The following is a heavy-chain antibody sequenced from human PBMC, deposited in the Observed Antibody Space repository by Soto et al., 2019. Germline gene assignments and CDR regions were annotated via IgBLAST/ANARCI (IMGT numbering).Heavy chain of an antibody. CDR1: GFTFSSYG. V-gene: IGHV3-33*01. CDR2: IWYDGSNK. Sequence: QVQLVESGGGVVQPGRSLRLSCAASGFTFSSYGMHWVRQAPGKGLEWVAVIWYDGSNKYYADSVKGRFTISRDNSKNTLYLQMNSLRADDTAVYYCAIDGPYRGSAFYLWGQGTMVTVSS. J-gene: IGHJ3*01. D-gene: IGHD4-4*01. CDR3: AIDGPYRGSAFYL.